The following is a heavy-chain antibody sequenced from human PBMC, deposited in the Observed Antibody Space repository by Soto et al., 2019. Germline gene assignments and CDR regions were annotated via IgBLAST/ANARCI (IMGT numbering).Heavy chain of an antibody. V-gene: IGHV1-69*13. CDR2: IIPIFGTA. CDR1: GGTFSSYA. D-gene: IGHD3-22*01. J-gene: IGHJ6*02. CDR3: ASEEDYDSSGYRSDHYGMDV. Sequence: SVKDSCKASGGTFSSYAISWVRQSPGQGLAWMGGIIPIFGTANYAQKFQGRVTITADESTSTAYMELSSLRSEDTAVYYCASEEDYDSSGYRSDHYGMDVWGQGTTVTVSS.